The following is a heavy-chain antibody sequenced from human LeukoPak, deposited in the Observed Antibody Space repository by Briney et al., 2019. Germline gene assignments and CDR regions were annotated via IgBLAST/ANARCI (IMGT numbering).Heavy chain of an antibody. CDR3: ARASKASIAASSPTYYFDY. V-gene: IGHV1-2*02. CDR2: INPNSGGT. Sequence: ASVKVSCTASGYTFTGYYMHWVRQAPGQGLEWMGWINPNSGGTNYAQKFQGRVTMTRDTSISTAYMELSRLRSDDTAVYYCARASKASIAASSPTYYFDYWGQGTLVTVSS. D-gene: IGHD6-6*01. J-gene: IGHJ4*02. CDR1: GYTFTGYY.